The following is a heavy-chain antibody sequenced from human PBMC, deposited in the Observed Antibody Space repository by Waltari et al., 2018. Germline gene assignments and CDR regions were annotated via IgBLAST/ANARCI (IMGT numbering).Heavy chain of an antibody. Sequence: QLQLQESGPGLVKPSETLSLTCTVSGGSISSSSYYWGWIRQPPGKGLEWIGSIYYSGSTDHNPSLKSRVTISVDTSKNQCSLKLSSVTAADTAVYYWASGSGWVIDYWGQGTLVTVSS. CDR3: ASGSGWVIDY. J-gene: IGHJ4*02. CDR2: IYYSGST. D-gene: IGHD3-10*01. V-gene: IGHV4-39*07. CDR1: GGSISSSSYY.